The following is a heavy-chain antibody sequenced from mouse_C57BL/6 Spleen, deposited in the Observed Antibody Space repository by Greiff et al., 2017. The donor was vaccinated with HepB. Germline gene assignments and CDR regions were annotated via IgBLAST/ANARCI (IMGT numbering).Heavy chain of an antibody. J-gene: IGHJ3*01. CDR1: GYTFTSYW. CDR2: IYPGSGST. D-gene: IGHD2-12*01. V-gene: IGHV1-55*01. CDR3: ARRGSNDPWFAY. Sequence: VQLQQPGAELVKPGASVKMSCKASGYTFTSYWITWVQQRPGQGLEWIGDIYPGSGSTNYNEKFKSTATLTVDTSSSTAYMQLSSLTSEDSAVYYCARRGSNDPWFAYWGQGTLVTVSA.